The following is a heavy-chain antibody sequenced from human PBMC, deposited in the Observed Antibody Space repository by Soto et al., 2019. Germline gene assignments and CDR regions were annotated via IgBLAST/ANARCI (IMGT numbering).Heavy chain of an antibody. J-gene: IGHJ5*02. CDR1: GFTVSSNY. V-gene: IGHV3-66*01. CDR2: IYSGGST. CDR3: ARGGGGRFLEFPNNWFDP. Sequence: GGSLRLSCAATGFTVSSNYMSWVRQAPGKGLEWVSVIYSGGSTYYADSVKGRFTISRDNSKNTLYLQMNSLRAEDTAVYYCARGGGGRFLEFPNNWFDPWGQGTLVTVSS. D-gene: IGHD3-3*01.